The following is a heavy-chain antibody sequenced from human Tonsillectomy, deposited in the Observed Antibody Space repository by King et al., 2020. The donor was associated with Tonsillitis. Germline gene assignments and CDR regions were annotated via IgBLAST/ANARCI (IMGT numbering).Heavy chain of an antibody. CDR1: GGSFSGYY. J-gene: IGHJ2*01. V-gene: IGHV4-34*01. D-gene: IGHD1-26*01. Sequence: VQLPQWGAGLLKPSETLSLTCAVYGGSFSGYYWSWIRQPPGKGLEWIGEINHSGSTNYNPSLKSRVTISVDTSKNQFSLKLSSVTAADTAVYYCARVGTWEDYFDLWGRGTLVTVSS. CDR2: INHSGST. CDR3: ARVGTWEDYFDL.